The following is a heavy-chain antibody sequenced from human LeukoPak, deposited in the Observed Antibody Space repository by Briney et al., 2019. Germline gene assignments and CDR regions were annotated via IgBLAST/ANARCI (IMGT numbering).Heavy chain of an antibody. CDR2: ISGYNGNT. Sequence: GASVKVSCKASGYTFSTYAISWVRQAPGQGLEWMGWISGYNGNTVYAQKLQGRVTMTTDTSTSTAYVELRSLRSDDTAVYYCARRWGGSHFGGLVIDYWGQGTLVTVSS. V-gene: IGHV1-18*01. CDR3: ARRWGGSHFGGLVIDY. CDR1: GYTFSTYA. J-gene: IGHJ4*02. D-gene: IGHD3-16*01.